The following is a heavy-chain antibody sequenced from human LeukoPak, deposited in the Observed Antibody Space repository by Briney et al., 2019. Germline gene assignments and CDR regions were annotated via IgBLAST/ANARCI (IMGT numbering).Heavy chain of an antibody. D-gene: IGHD3-22*01. Sequence: PGGSLRLSCAASGFTVSSNYMSWVRQAPGKGLEWVSVIYSGGSTYYADSVKGRFTISRDNSKNTLYLQMNSLRAEDTAVYYCARAKYYYDSSGLDYWGQGTLVTVSS. V-gene: IGHV3-53*01. CDR2: IYSGGST. J-gene: IGHJ4*02. CDR1: GFTVSSNY. CDR3: ARAKYYYDSSGLDY.